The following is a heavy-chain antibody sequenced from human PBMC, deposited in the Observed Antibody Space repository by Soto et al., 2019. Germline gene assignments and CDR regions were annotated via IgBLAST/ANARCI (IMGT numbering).Heavy chain of an antibody. D-gene: IGHD6-19*01. CDR2: ISYDGSNK. V-gene: IGHV3-30*18. J-gene: IGHJ6*02. CDR1: GFTFSSYG. Sequence: GGSLRLSCAASGFTFSSYGMHWVRQAPGKGLEWVAVISYDGSNKYYADSVKGRFTISRDNSKNTLYLQMNSLRAEDTAVYYCAKDLGIDVAGWNYGMDVWGQGTTVTVSS. CDR3: AKDLGIDVAGWNYGMDV.